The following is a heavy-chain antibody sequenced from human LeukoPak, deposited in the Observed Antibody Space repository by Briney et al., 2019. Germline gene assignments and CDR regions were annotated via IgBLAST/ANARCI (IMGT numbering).Heavy chain of an antibody. J-gene: IGHJ4*02. CDR1: GFTFSSYG. CDR3: AKDPPRTTQAYHPVDY. Sequence: GGSLRLSCAASGFTFSSYGFHWVRQAPGKGLEWVAFIRYDGSNKHYADSVKGRSTISRDNSKNTLYLQMNSLRAGDTAVYYCAKDPPRTTQAYHPVDYWGQGTLVTVSS. D-gene: IGHD1-1*01. V-gene: IGHV3-30*02. CDR2: IRYDGSNK.